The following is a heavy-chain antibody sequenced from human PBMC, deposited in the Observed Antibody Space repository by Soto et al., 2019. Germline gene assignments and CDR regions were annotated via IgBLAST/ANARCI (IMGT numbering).Heavy chain of an antibody. V-gene: IGHV3-23*01. J-gene: IGHJ4*02. CDR1: GFTFSNFG. Sequence: AGGSLRLSCAASGFTFSNFGMNWVRRAPGKGLEWVSLISDSVTTFHADSVKGRFTVSRDNSKDTLYLQMNSLRAEDTAVYYCAKAERTTTHNNFDFWGPGTQVTLSS. CDR2: ISDSVTT. D-gene: IGHD1-1*01. CDR3: AKAERTTTHNNFDF.